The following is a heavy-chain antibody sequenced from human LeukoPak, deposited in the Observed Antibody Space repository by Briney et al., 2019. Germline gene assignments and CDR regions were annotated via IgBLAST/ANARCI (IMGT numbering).Heavy chain of an antibody. CDR2: ISRNSDYI. J-gene: IGHJ4*02. Sequence: GGSLRLSCAAYGFTFSSYSVNWVRQAPGQGLEWVSSISRNSDYIFYEDSVKGRFTISRDNAKNSLYLQMNSLRAEDTAVYYCARDSFSSSWPYYFDYWGQGTLVTVYS. V-gene: IGHV3-21*01. CDR3: ARDSFSSSWPYYFDY. D-gene: IGHD6-13*01. CDR1: GFTFSSYS.